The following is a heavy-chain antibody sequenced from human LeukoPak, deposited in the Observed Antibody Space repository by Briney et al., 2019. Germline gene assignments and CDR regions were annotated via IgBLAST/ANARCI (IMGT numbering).Heavy chain of an antibody. Sequence: PSETLSLTCTVSGGSISSSSYYWGWIRQPPGKGLEWIGSIYYSGSTYYNPSLKSRVTISVDTSKNQFSLKLSSVTAADTAVYYCASILVVPAAEEDAFDIWGQGTMVTVSS. CDR2: IYYSGST. D-gene: IGHD2-2*01. J-gene: IGHJ3*02. CDR1: GGSISSSSYY. CDR3: ASILVVPAAEEDAFDI. V-gene: IGHV4-39*07.